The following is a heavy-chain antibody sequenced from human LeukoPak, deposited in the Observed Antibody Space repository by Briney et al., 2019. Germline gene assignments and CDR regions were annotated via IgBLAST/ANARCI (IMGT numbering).Heavy chain of an antibody. D-gene: IGHD2-15*01. CDR2: IIPIFGTA. Sequence: SVKVSCKASGGTFSSYAISWVRQAPGQGLEWMGGIIPIFGTANYAQKFQGRVTITADESTSTAYMELSSLRSEGTAVYYCARALLNCSGGSCYSSSWFDPWGQGTLVTVSS. CDR3: ARALLNCSGGSCYSSSWFDP. J-gene: IGHJ5*02. CDR1: GGTFSSYA. V-gene: IGHV1-69*13.